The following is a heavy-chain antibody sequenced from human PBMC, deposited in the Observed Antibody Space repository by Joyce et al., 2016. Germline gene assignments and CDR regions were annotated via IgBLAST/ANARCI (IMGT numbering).Heavy chain of an antibody. CDR1: GAFVSSGGHS. J-gene: IGHJ4*02. CDR2: IDHNART. V-gene: IGHV4-30-2*01. Sequence: QLQLQESGSGLVKPSQTLSLNCAVSGAFVSSGGHSWSWIRLPPGKGLEWIGYIDHNARTYYTPSLKSRVTISVDSSKNQFSLKLASVTAADTAVYYCASGFNFKGRSFFDYWGQGALVTVSS. D-gene: IGHD3-10*01. CDR3: ASGFNFKGRSFFDY.